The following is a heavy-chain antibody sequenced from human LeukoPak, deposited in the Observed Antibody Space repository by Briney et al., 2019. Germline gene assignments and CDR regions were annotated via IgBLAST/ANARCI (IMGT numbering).Heavy chain of an antibody. CDR1: GYTFTSYA. V-gene: IGHV1-3*01. CDR2: INAGNGNT. CDR3: ARNLYCGGDCYSVGMDV. D-gene: IGHD2-21*02. J-gene: IGHJ6*02. Sequence: ASVKVSCKASGYTFTSYAMNWVRQAPGQRLEWMGWINAGNGNTKYSQKFQGRVTITGDTSASTAYMELSSLRSEDTAVYYCARNLYCGGDCYSVGMDVWGQGTTVTVSS.